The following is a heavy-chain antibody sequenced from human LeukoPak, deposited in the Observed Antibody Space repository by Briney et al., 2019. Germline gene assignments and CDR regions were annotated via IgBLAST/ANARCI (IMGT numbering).Heavy chain of an antibody. D-gene: IGHD3-22*01. V-gene: IGHV3-23*01. CDR1: GFTFSSYA. Sequence: PGGSLRLSCAASGFTFSSYAMSWVRQAPGKGLEWVSAISGSGGSTYYADSVKGRFTISRDNSKNTLYLQMNSLRAEDTAVYYCANSPSPYYYDSIGYSWFDPWGQGTLVTVSS. J-gene: IGHJ5*02. CDR2: ISGSGGST. CDR3: ANSPSPYYYDSIGYSWFDP.